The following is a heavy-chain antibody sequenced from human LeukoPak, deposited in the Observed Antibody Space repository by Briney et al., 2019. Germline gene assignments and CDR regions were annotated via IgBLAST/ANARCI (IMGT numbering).Heavy chain of an antibody. CDR2: ISGSGVDT. J-gene: IGHJ3*02. V-gene: IGHV3-23*01. CDR1: GFTFSNYD. D-gene: IGHD3-16*01. Sequence: GGSLRLSCAASGFTFSNYDINWVRQAPGKGLEWVSVISGSGVDTTYADSVKGRFTISRDNSKNTLFLQMNSLRAEDTAVYYCARDDALGDNALDIWGQGTMVTVSS. CDR3: ARDDALGDNALDI.